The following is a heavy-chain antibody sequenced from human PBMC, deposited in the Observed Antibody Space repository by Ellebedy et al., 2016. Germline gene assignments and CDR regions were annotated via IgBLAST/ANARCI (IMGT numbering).Heavy chain of an antibody. J-gene: IGHJ4*02. CDR1: GFTFRNFF. V-gene: IGHV3-21*01. CDR3: AKDRDDYGDYVFDY. D-gene: IGHD4-17*01. CDR2: ISGDGDTT. Sequence: GESLKISXVASGFTFRNFFMSWVRQAPGGGLEWISTISGDGDTTFSADSVKGRFTISRDNAKNSLYLQMNSLRAEDTAVYYCAKDRDDYGDYVFDYWGQGTLVTVSS.